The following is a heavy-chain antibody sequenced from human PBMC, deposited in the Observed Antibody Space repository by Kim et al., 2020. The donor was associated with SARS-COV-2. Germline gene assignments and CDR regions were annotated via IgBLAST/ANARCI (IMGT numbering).Heavy chain of an antibody. CDR2: ISYDGSNK. J-gene: IGHJ4*02. CDR1: GFTFSSYG. D-gene: IGHD6-13*01. Sequence: GGSLRLSCAASGFTFSSYGMHWVRQAPGKGLEWVAVISYDGSNKYYADSVKGRFTISRDNSKNTLYLQMNSLRAEDTAVYYCARDYPPYSSSWYFDYWGQGTLVTVSS. CDR3: ARDYPPYSSSWYFDY. V-gene: IGHV3-33*05.